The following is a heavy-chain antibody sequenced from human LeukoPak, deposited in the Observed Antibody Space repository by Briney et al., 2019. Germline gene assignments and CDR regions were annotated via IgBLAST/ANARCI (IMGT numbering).Heavy chain of an antibody. V-gene: IGHV4-4*02. D-gene: IGHD3-10*01. CDR3: ARYSTMVRGVRTFDY. CDR1: GGSISSSNW. CDR2: IYHSGST. J-gene: IGHJ4*02. Sequence: SGTLSLTCAVSGGSISSSNWWSWVRQPPGKGLEWIGEIYHSGSTNYNPSLKSRVTISVDKSKNQFSLKLSSVTAADTAVYYCARYSTMVRGVRTFDYWGQGALVTVSS.